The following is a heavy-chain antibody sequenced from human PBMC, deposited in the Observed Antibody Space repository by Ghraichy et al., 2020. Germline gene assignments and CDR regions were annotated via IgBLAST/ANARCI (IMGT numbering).Heavy chain of an antibody. CDR2: ITSSGTST. V-gene: IGHV3-23*01. D-gene: IGHD4-17*01. CDR1: GFSFSSYA. CDR3: AKDRGYGDYAGGVQVHYFDY. J-gene: IGHJ4*02. Sequence: GGSLRLSCAASGFSFSSYAMSWVRQAPGKGLEWVSVITSSGTSTYYADSVKGRFTISRDNSKNTLYLQMNSLRAEDTAVYYCAKDRGYGDYAGGVQVHYFDYWGQGTLVTVSS.